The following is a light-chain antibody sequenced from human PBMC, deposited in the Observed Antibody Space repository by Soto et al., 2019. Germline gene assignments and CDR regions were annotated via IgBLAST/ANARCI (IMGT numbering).Light chain of an antibody. Sequence: EIVMTQSPATLSVSPGEVSTLSCKASQNVYNNLAWYQQRPGQPPRLLIYEASTRANGISARFIGSGYVTEFTLSISSLQYEDFAVYFCQQCRNWPLTFGGGTKVEIK. V-gene: IGKV3-15*01. CDR2: EAS. CDR1: QNVYNN. J-gene: IGKJ4*01. CDR3: QQCRNWPLT.